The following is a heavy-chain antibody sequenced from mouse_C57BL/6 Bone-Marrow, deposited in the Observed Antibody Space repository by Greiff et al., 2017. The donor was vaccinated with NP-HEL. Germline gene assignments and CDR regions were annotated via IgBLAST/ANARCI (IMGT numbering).Heavy chain of an antibody. CDR1: GFTFSSYA. D-gene: IGHD2-3*01. V-gene: IGHV5-4*01. J-gene: IGHJ1*03. Sequence: EVQVVESGGGLVKPGGSLKLSCAASGFTFSSYAMSWVRQTPEKRLEWVATISDGGSYTYYPDNVKGRFTISRDNAKNNLYLQMSHLKSEDTAMYYWAREGGYDGYYGWYFDVWGTGTTVTVSS. CDR2: ISDGGSYT. CDR3: AREGGYDGYYGWYFDV.